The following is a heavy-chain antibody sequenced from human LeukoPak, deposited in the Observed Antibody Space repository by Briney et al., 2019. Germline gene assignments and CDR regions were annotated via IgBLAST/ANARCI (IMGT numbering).Heavy chain of an antibody. J-gene: IGHJ4*02. D-gene: IGHD5-24*01. CDR1: GFTFSSYE. Sequence: GGSLRLSCAASGFTFSSYEMNWVRQAPGKGLEWVSYISSSGSTIYYADSVKGRFTISRDNAKNSLYLQMNSLRAEDRAVYYCVRRGYNHIDYWGQGTLVTVSS. V-gene: IGHV3-48*03. CDR3: VRRGYNHIDY. CDR2: ISSSGSTI.